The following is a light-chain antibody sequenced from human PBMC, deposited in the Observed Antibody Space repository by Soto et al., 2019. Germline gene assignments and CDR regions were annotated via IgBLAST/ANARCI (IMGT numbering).Light chain of an antibody. J-gene: IGKJ1*01. CDR3: QQFYNTPLT. V-gene: IGKV4-1*01. CDR2: WAS. Sequence: DIVMTQSPDSLAVSLGERATINCGSSQSLLHSSNNKNYLAWYQQKPGQPPKLPIYWASTRESGVPDRFSGSGSGTDFTLTISSLQAEDVAVYYCQQFYNTPLTFGQGTKVDIK. CDR1: QSLLHSSNNKNY.